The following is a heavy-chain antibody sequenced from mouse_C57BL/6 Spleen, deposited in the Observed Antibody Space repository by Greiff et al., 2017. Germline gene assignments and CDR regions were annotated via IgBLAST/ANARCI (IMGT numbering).Heavy chain of an antibody. J-gene: IGHJ1*03. V-gene: IGHV1-64*01. CDR2: IHPNSGST. CDR3: AREGALLWLHWYFDV. Sequence: QVQLKQPGAELVKPGASVKLSCKASGYTFTSYWMHWVKQRPGQGLEWIGMIHPNSGSTNYNEKFKSKATLTVDKSSSTAYMQLSSLTSEDSAVYYCAREGALLWLHWYFDVWGTGTTVTGSS. D-gene: IGHD2-9*01. CDR1: GYTFTSYW.